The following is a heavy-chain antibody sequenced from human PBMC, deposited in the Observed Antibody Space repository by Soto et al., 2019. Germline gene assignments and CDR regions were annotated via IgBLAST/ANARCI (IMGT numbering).Heavy chain of an antibody. V-gene: IGHV3-21*01. Sequence: EVQLVESGGGLVKPGGSLRLSCAASGFTFSSYSMNWVRQAPGKGLEWVSSISSSSSYIYYADSVKGRFTISRDNAKNSLYLQMNSLRAEDTAVYYCARDKYCTNGVCPWGDYWGQGALVTVSS. CDR1: GFTFSSYS. CDR3: ARDKYCTNGVCPWGDY. J-gene: IGHJ4*02. D-gene: IGHD2-8*01. CDR2: ISSSSSYI.